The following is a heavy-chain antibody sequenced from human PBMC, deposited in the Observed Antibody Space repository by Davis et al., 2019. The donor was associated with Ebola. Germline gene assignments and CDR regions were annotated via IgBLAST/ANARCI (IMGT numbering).Heavy chain of an antibody. CDR2: ISYDGSNK. Sequence: PGGSLRLSCAASGLTFSRFGMHWVRQAPGKGLEWVAVISYDGSNKYYADSVKGRFTISRDTSKNTLYLQMNSLKTEDTAVYYCASGHHDNGDLFDYWGQGTLVVVSS. CDR1: GLTFSRFG. J-gene: IGHJ4*02. CDR3: ASGHHDNGDLFDY. D-gene: IGHD4-17*01. V-gene: IGHV3-30*03.